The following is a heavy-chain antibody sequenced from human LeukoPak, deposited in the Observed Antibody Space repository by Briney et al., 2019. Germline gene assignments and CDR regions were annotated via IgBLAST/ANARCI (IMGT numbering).Heavy chain of an antibody. V-gene: IGHV3-9*01. J-gene: IGHJ6*02. D-gene: IGHD2-2*01. CDR1: GFTFSGYA. CDR2: ISWNSGSI. CDR3: AKDIWDDIVVVPAAPDYYYYYGMDV. Sequence: GGSLRLSCAASGFTFSGYAMSWVRQAPGKGLEWVSGISWNSGSIGYADSVKGRFTISRDNAKNSLYLQMNSLRAEDTALYYCAKDIWDDIVVVPAAPDYYYYYGMDVWGQGTTVTVSS.